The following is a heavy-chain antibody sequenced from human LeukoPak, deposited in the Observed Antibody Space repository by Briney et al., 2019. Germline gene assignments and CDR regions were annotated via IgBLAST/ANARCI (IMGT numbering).Heavy chain of an antibody. V-gene: IGHV3-66*02. CDR1: GFTVSSNY. CDR3: ARGTTTGTNRILDY. Sequence: RGSLRLSCAASGFTVSSNYMSWVRQAPGKGLEWVSVIYSGGTIYYADSVKGRFTISRDNSKNTLYLQMNSLRPEDTAVYYCARGTTTGTNRILDYWGQGTLVTVSS. CDR2: IYSGGTI. D-gene: IGHD1-1*01. J-gene: IGHJ4*02.